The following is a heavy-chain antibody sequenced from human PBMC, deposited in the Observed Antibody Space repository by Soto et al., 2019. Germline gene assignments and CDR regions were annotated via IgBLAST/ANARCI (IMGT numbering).Heavy chain of an antibody. CDR2: ISTNAGRT. CDR1: GFTFSSYA. J-gene: IGHJ6*03. V-gene: IGHV3-23*01. Sequence: EVQLLESGGGWVQPGGSLRLSCAASGFTFSSYAMSWVRQAPGKGLEWVSTISTNAGRTYYADSVKGRFTISRDNSDNTLHLQMNSLRAEDTAIYYCANCIAAAGSLFMDVWGKGTTVTVSS. D-gene: IGHD6-13*01. CDR3: ANCIAAAGSLFMDV.